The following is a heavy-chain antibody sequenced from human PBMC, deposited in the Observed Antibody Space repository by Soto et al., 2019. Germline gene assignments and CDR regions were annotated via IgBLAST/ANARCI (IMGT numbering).Heavy chain of an antibody. D-gene: IGHD2-21*01. V-gene: IGHV3-30*18. CDR2: ISDDGTKK. CDR1: GFSFSRYG. Sequence: QVQLVESGGGVVQPGRTLKLSCAASGFSFSRYGMHWVRQAPGKGPEWVAVISDDGTKKYYVDSVKGRFTISRDNSKNALSLQVNSLRAEDTAVHDCVKGGETVDYWGQGTLVTVSS. J-gene: IGHJ4*02. CDR3: VKGGETVDY.